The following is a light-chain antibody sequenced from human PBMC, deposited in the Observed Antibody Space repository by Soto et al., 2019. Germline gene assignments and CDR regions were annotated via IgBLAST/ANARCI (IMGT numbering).Light chain of an antibody. CDR1: SSDIGCYNS. CDR2: DVS. J-gene: IGLJ1*01. CDR3: SSYTDRNNLV. V-gene: IGLV2-8*01. Sequence: QSALTQSPSASGSPGQSVTISCTGTSSDIGCYNSVSWYQQHPGKAPKVMIYDVSKRPSGVPDRFSGSKSGNTASLTVSALQAEDEAYYYCSSYTDRNNLVFGTGTKLTVL.